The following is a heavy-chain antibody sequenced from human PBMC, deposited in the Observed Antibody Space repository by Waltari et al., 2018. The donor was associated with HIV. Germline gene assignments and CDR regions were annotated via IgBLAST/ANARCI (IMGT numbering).Heavy chain of an antibody. V-gene: IGHV3-23*01. CDR2: VSFSGDST. CDR3: AKEGLGYSGYERRASYFDY. J-gene: IGHJ4*02. Sequence: ESQLLEPGGGLAQSGGSPRLSCAAFGFTCRRYAKNWIRHVPGKRLEWVSGVSFSGDSTYYADSVKGRFTISRDNSKHTLYLQLKSLRAEDTAVYYCAKEGLGYSGYERRASYFDYWGQGTLVTVSS. D-gene: IGHD5-12*01. CDR1: GFTCRRYA.